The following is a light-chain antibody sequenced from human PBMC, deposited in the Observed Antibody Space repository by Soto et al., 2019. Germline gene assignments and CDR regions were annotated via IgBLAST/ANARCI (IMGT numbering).Light chain of an antibody. J-gene: IGLJ2*01. V-gene: IGLV2-14*03. CDR1: SSDVGGYNY. CDR3: TSYTTISTVV. CDR2: DVS. Sequence: QSALTQPASVSGSPGQSITISCTGTSSDVGGYNYVSWYQQHPGKAPKLMIYDVSDRPSGVSNRFSGSKSGNTASLTISGLQAEDEAYYCCTSYTTISTVVFGGGTQLTVL.